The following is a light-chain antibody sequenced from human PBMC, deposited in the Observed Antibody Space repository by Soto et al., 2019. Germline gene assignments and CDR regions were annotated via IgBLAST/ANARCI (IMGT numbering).Light chain of an antibody. CDR1: QSVSSN. J-gene: IGKJ1*01. Sequence: EIVMTQSPATLSVSPGERATLSCRASQSVSSNLAWYQQKPGQAPRPLIYGASTRATGIPARFSGSGSGTEFTLTISSLQSEDFAVYYCQQYNNWPPWTFGQGTNVDI. V-gene: IGKV3-15*01. CDR2: GAS. CDR3: QQYNNWPPWT.